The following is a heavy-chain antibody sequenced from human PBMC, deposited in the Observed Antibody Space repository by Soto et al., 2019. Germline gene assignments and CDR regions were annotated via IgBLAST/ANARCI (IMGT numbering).Heavy chain of an antibody. CDR2: IKTTTDGGTT. V-gene: IGHV3-15*07. CDR3: TTNLTAELDYVWFPDY. CDR1: VPTFQNDW. Sequence: SLRHTCAASVPTFQNDWMYRVRHAPGKGLEWVGRIKTTTDGGTTDYAAPVQGRFSISRDDSKKTVYLRMSSLKIEDTAVYYCTTNLTAELDYVWFPDYLGIGT. J-gene: IGHJ4*01. D-gene: IGHD3-16*01.